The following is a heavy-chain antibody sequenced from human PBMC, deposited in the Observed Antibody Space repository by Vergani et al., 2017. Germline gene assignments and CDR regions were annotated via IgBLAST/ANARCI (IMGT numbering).Heavy chain of an antibody. CDR3: ARASATYGADY. Sequence: EVQLVESGGGLVQPGGSLRLSCVASGFDFSDYYMSWIRQAPGKGLEWVANIKKQDGNDRYYVGSVKGRFTISRDNARKSLYLQMSSLRAEDTAVYYCARASATYGADYWCQRTLVTVFS. J-gene: IGHJ4*02. CDR1: GFDFSDYY. V-gene: IGHV3-7*01. CDR2: IKKQDGNDR. D-gene: IGHD3-10*01.